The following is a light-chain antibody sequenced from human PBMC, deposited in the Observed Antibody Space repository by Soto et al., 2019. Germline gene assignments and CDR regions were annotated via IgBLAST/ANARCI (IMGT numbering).Light chain of an antibody. CDR3: CSFTTSSTLV. Sequence: QSALTQPASVSGSPGESITISCTGTSSDVGGYNYVSWYQQPPGKAPKLMIYEVSNRPSGLSNRFSASKSGNAASLTISGLQAEDEADYFCCSFTTSSTLVFGTGTKLTVL. CDR2: EVS. V-gene: IGLV2-14*01. CDR1: SSDVGGYNY. J-gene: IGLJ1*01.